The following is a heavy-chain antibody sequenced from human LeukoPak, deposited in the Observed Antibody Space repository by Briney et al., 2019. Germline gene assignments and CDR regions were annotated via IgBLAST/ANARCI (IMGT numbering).Heavy chain of an antibody. Sequence: GGSLRLSCAASGFTFSSYAMHWVRQAPGKGLEYVSAIRSNGGSTYYADSVKGRFTISRDNSKNTLYLKMRSLRAEDTAVYYCVKDLGGSGSYYPKYGWYFDLWGRGTLVTVSS. J-gene: IGHJ2*01. D-gene: IGHD3-10*01. CDR2: IRSNGGST. V-gene: IGHV3-64D*06. CDR1: GFTFSSYA. CDR3: VKDLGGSGSYYPKYGWYFDL.